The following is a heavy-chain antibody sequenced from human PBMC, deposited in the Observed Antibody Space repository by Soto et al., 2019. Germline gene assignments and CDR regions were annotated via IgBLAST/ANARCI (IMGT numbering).Heavy chain of an antibody. Sequence: QVQLQESGPGLVKPSQTLSLTCTVSGGSISSGDYYWSWIRQPPGKGLEWIGYIYYSGSTYYNPSLKSRVTLSVDTSKNQFSLKLSSVTAADTAVYYCAREDILTGYWFDYWGQGTLVTVSS. CDR1: GGSISSGDYY. CDR2: IYYSGST. CDR3: AREDILTGYWFDY. J-gene: IGHJ4*02. D-gene: IGHD3-9*01. V-gene: IGHV4-30-4*01.